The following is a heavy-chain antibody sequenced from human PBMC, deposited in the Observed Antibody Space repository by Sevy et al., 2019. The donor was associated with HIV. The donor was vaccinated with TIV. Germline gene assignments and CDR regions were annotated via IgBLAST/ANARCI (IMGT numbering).Heavy chain of an antibody. J-gene: IGHJ3*02. Sequence: GESLKISCKGSGYSFTSYWIGWVRQMPGKGLEWMGIIYPGDSDTRYSPSFQGQVTISADKSISTAYLQWSSLKASDTAMYYCASRAEMATVDAAFDIWGQGTMVTVSS. V-gene: IGHV5-51*01. D-gene: IGHD4-4*01. CDR3: ASRAEMATVDAAFDI. CDR2: IYPGDSDT. CDR1: GYSFTSYW.